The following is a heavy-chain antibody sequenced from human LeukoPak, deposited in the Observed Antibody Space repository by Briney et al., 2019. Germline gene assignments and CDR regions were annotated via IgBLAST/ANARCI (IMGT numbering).Heavy chain of an antibody. V-gene: IGHV1-2*02. CDR3: ARGYSSSWLDWFDP. Sequence: GASVKVSCKASGYTFTGYYMHWVRQAPGQGLEWMGWINPNSGGTNYAQKFQGRVTMTRDTSISTAYMELSRLRPDDTAVYYCARGYSSSWLDWFDPWGQGTLVTVSS. CDR1: GYTFTGYY. D-gene: IGHD6-13*01. CDR2: INPNSGGT. J-gene: IGHJ5*02.